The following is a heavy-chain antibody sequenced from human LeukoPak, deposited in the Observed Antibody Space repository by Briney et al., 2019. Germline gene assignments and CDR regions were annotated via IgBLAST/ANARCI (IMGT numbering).Heavy chain of an antibody. J-gene: IGHJ3*02. CDR1: GGSLSSYY. D-gene: IGHD5-18*01. CDR2: IYYSGST. V-gene: IGHV4-59*01. Sequence: SETLSLTCTVSGGSLSSYYSSWIRQPPGKGLEWIGYIYYSGSTNYNPSLKSRVTISVDTSNDQFSVKLSSVTAAETAVYYCAREGAYGYSYGYEGAFDIWGQGTMVTVSS. CDR3: AREGAYGYSYGYEGAFDI.